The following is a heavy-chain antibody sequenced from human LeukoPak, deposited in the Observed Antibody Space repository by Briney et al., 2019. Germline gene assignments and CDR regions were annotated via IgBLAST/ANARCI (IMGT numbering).Heavy chain of an antibody. CDR2: IGHSGST. CDR1: GGSISSSRYY. V-gene: IGHV4-39*01. J-gene: IGHJ4*01. CDR3: ARSGTYQYSSAYDY. D-gene: IGHD3-10*01. Sequence: SETLSLTCTVSGGSISSSRYYWTWIRQPPGKRLEWLGEIGHSGSTNYNPSLNSRVTVSLDTSKNQFSLRLTSVTAADTAVYYCARSGTYQYSSAYDYWGQGTLATVSS.